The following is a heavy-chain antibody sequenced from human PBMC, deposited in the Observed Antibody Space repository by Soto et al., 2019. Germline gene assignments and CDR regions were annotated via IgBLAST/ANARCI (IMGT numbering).Heavy chain of an antibody. CDR1: GFTFSSYA. V-gene: IGHV3-30-3*01. CDR3: ARSDGDSSGWYYYYGMDV. CDR2: IPYDGSNK. Sequence: GGSLRLSCAASGFTFSSYAMHWVRQAPGKGLEWVAVIPYDGSNKYYADSVKGRFTISRDNSKNTLYLQMNSLRAEDTAVYYCARSDGDSSGWYYYYGMDVWGQGTTVTVSS. D-gene: IGHD6-19*01. J-gene: IGHJ6*02.